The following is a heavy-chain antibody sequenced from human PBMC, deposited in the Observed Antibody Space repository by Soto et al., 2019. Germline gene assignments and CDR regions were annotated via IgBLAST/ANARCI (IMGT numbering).Heavy chain of an antibody. Sequence: ASVKVSCKASGGTFSSYAISWVRQAPGQGLEWMGGIIPIFGTANYAQKFQGRVTITADKSTSTAYMELSSLRSEDTAVYYCARRQNWNYLFDNWGQGTLVTVSS. CDR3: ARRQNWNYLFDN. V-gene: IGHV1-69*06. CDR2: IIPIFGTA. D-gene: IGHD1-7*01. CDR1: GGTFSSYA. J-gene: IGHJ4*02.